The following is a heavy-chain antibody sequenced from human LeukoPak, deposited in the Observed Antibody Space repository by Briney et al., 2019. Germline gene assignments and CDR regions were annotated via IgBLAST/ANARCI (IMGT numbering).Heavy chain of an antibody. CDR2: ISGSGGST. CDR1: GFTFSSYA. D-gene: IGHD6-6*01. J-gene: IGHJ3*02. V-gene: IGHV3-23*01. Sequence: GGSLRLSCAASGFTFSSYAMSWVRQAPGKGLEWVSAISGSGGSTYYADSVKGRFTISGDNSKNTLYLQMNSLRAEDTAVYYCAKGVAARLSAFDIWGQGTMVTVSS. CDR3: AKGVAARLSAFDI.